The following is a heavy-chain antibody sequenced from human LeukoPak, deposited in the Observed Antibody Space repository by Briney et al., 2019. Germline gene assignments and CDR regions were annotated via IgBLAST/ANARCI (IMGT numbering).Heavy chain of an antibody. V-gene: IGHV4-59*08. CDR1: GSSISNYY. Sequence: SETLSLTCSVSGSSISNYYWSWIRQSPGKGLEWIGYIYSTGSTDYNPSLKSRVTVSVETSKNQFSLRLSSVTAADTAVYFCARHEGLARPFDYWGQGTLVPVSS. D-gene: IGHD6-19*01. CDR3: ARHEGLARPFDY. CDR2: IYSTGST. J-gene: IGHJ4*02.